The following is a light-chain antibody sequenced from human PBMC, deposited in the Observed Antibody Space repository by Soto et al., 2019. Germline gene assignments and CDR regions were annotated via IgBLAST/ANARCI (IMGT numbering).Light chain of an antibody. CDR1: QSITDY. V-gene: IGKV1-39*01. Sequence: DIQMTQSPSSLSASVGDRVTITCRASQSITDYLNWYQQKPGKAPKLLIYAASSLQSGVPSRFSASGSGTDFTLTISRLQPGDFATYFCQQTYITPFTFGQGTRLEIK. CDR3: QQTYITPFT. J-gene: IGKJ5*01. CDR2: AAS.